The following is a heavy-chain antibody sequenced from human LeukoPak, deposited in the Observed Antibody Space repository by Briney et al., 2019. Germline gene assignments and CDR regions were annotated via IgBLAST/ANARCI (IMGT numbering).Heavy chain of an antibody. J-gene: IGHJ4*02. CDR3: ARAGDHCSSTMCYAGWFDY. CDR2: INHSGST. Sequence: ASETLSLTCAVYGESFSGYYWSWIRQPLGKGREWVGEINHSGSTNYSPSLKSRVPISVDTSKNQFSLKLSSVTAADTAVYYCARAGDHCSSTMCYAGWFDYWGQGTLVTVSS. CDR1: GESFSGYY. D-gene: IGHD2-2*01. V-gene: IGHV4-34*01.